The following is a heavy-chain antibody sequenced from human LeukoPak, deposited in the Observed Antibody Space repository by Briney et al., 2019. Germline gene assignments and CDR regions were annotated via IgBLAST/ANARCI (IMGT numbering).Heavy chain of an antibody. CDR2: IYHSGST. CDR3: ARIRYWSGGSCS. Sequence: SETLSLTCAVSGGSISSSNWWSWVRQPPGKGLEWIGEIYHSGSTNYNPSLKSRVTISVDTSKNQFSLKLSSVTAADTAVYYCARIRYWSGGSCSWGQGTLVTVSS. CDR1: GGSISSSNW. D-gene: IGHD2-15*01. V-gene: IGHV4-4*02. J-gene: IGHJ5*02.